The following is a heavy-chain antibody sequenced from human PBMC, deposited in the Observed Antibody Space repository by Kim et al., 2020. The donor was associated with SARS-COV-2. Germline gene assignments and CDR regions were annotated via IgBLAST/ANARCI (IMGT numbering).Heavy chain of an antibody. D-gene: IGHD6-6*01. V-gene: IGHV1-2*02. Sequence: NYAQKFQGRVTMTRDTSISTAYMELSRLRSDDTAVYYCARISSSGALVDYWGQGTLVTVSS. J-gene: IGHJ4*02. CDR3: ARISSSGALVDY.